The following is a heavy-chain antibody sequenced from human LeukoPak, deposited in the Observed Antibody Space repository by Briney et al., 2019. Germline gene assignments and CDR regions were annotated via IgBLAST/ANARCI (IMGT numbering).Heavy chain of an antibody. CDR3: AKPVPAHDSKN. CDR2: ISGSGGST. V-gene: IGHV3-23*01. CDR1: GFSFSSYA. Sequence: GGSLRLSCAASGFSFSSYAMSWVRQAPGSGLEWVSAISGSGGSTYYADSVKGRFTISRDNSKNTLDLQMNSLRAEDTAVYYCAKPVPAHDSKNWGQGTLVTVSS. D-gene: IGHD2-2*01. J-gene: IGHJ4*02.